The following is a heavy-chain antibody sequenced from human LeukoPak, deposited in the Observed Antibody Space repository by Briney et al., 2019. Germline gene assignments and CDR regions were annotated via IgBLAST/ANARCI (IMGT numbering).Heavy chain of an antibody. CDR3: AREGTGPKRGTFDY. Sequence: GGSLRLSCGASGFSVGNNYMSWVRQAPGKGLEWVSVIYTGGTTYYADSVKGRFTISRDTSKNALYLQMNSLRSGDTAVYYCAREGTGPKRGTFDYWGQGALVTVSS. CDR2: IYTGGTT. J-gene: IGHJ4*02. D-gene: IGHD1-1*01. V-gene: IGHV3-53*01. CDR1: GFSVGNNY.